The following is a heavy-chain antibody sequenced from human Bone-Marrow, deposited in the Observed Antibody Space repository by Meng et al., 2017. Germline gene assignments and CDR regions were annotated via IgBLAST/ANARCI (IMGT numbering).Heavy chain of an antibody. D-gene: IGHD6-13*01. V-gene: IGHV3-74*01. CDR1: GFTFSSYA. CDR3: AKDIRGPGEGSSWYEYGFYYYYGMDV. J-gene: IGHJ6*02. Sequence: GESLKISCAASGFTFSSYAMSWVRQAPGKGLVWVSRINSDGSSTSYADSVKGRFTISRDNAKNTLYLQMNSLRAEDTAVYYCAKDIRGPGEGSSWYEYGFYYYYGMDVWGQGTTVTVSS. CDR2: INSDGSST.